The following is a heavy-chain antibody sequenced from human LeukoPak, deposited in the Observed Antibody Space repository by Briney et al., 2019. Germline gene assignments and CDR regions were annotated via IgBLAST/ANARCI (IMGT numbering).Heavy chain of an antibody. CDR1: GGTFSSYA. V-gene: IGHV1-69*13. CDR3: ARGRGMATMTLPFDY. J-gene: IGHJ4*02. Sequence: ASVKVSCKASGGTFSSYAISWVRQAPGQGLEWMGGIIPIFGTANYAQKFQGRVTITADESTSTAYMELSSLRSEDTAVYYCARGRGMATMTLPFDYWGQGTLVTVSS. D-gene: IGHD5-24*01. CDR2: IIPIFGTA.